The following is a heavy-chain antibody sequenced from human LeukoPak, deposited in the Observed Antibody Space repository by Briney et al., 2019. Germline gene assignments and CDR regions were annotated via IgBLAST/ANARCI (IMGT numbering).Heavy chain of an antibody. Sequence: SETLSLTCTVSGGSISSYYWSWIRQPPGKGLEWIGYIYYCGSTNYNPSLKSRVTISVDTSKNQFSLKLSSVTAADTAVYYCARVVGYYYDSSGYYDIWGQGTMVTVSS. CDR1: GGSISSYY. D-gene: IGHD3-22*01. CDR3: ARVVGYYYDSSGYYDI. CDR2: IYYCGST. J-gene: IGHJ3*02. V-gene: IGHV4-59*01.